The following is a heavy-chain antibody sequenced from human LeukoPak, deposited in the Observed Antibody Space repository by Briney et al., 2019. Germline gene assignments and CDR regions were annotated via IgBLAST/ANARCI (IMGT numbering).Heavy chain of an antibody. D-gene: IGHD3-22*01. CDR1: GCTFTSYY. V-gene: IGHV1-46*01. CDR2: INPSGGST. Sequence: ASVKVSCKASGCTFTSYYMHWVRQAPGQGLEWMGIINPSGGSTSYAQKFQGRVTMTRDMSTSTVYMELSSLRSEDTAVYYCARGLGTYYYDSSGYYKFDYWGQGTLVTVSS. J-gene: IGHJ4*02. CDR3: ARGLGTYYYDSSGYYKFDY.